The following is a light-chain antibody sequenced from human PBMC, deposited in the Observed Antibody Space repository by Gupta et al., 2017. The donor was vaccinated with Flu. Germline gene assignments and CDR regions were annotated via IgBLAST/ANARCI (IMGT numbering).Light chain of an antibody. J-gene: IGKJ1*01. Sequence: GERATLSCRASESVSNNLAWYQQKHGQAPRLLIFGASSRATGIPDRFSGSGSGTEFTLTISGLQSEDFAVYYCQQYHNWPRTFGQGTRVDIK. CDR3: QQYHNWPRT. CDR1: ESVSNN. CDR2: GAS. V-gene: IGKV3-15*01.